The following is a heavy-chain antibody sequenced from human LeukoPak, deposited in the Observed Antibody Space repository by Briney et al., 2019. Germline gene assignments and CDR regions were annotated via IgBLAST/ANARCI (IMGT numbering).Heavy chain of an antibody. CDR3: AKDQGIAVAGPYYFDY. J-gene: IGHJ4*02. CDR2: ISYDGSNK. CDR1: GFTFSSYG. V-gene: IGHV3-30*18. D-gene: IGHD6-19*01. Sequence: PGGSLRLSCAASGFTFSSYGMHWVRQAPGKGLEWVAVISYDGSNKYYADSVKGRFTISRDNSKNTLYLQMNSLRAEDTAVYYCAKDQGIAVAGPYYFDYWGQGTLVTVSS.